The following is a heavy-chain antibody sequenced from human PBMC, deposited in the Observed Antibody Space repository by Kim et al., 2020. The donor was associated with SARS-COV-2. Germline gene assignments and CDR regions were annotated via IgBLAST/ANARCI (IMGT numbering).Heavy chain of an antibody. CDR1: GGSISSSNW. CDR3: ARDMAFGSGYDGSNWFDA. Sequence: SETLSLTCAVSGGSISSSNWWSWVRQPPGKGLEWIGEIYHSGSTNYNPSLKSRVTISVDKSKNQFSLKLSSVTAADTAVYYCARDMAFGSGYDGSNWFDAWGQGTLVTVSS. V-gene: IGHV4-4*02. J-gene: IGHJ5*02. CDR2: IYHSGST. D-gene: IGHD5-12*01.